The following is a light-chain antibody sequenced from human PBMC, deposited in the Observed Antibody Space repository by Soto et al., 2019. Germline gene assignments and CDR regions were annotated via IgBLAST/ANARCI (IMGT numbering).Light chain of an antibody. CDR2: GAS. J-gene: IGKJ1*01. CDR3: QQYGTSPT. CDR1: QSVSNNY. Sequence: EIVLTQSPGTLSLSPGERATLSCRASQSVSNNYLAWYQQKPGQDPRRLIFGASGRATGIPDRFSGSGSGTDFTLTISRLEPEDFAVYYCQQYGTSPTFGQGTKVDIK. V-gene: IGKV3-20*01.